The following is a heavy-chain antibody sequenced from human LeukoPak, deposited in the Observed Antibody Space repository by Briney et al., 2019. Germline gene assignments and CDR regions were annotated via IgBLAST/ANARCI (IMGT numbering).Heavy chain of an antibody. Sequence: NPSETLSLTCTVSGGSISSALYHWGWIRQPPGKNLEWLGSVYYTGSTHNNPSLKSRVTISVDTSKNQFSLKLSSVTAADTAVYYCARDDPAAEYFQHWGQGTLVTVSS. J-gene: IGHJ1*01. CDR1: GGSISSALYH. V-gene: IGHV4-39*07. CDR3: ARDDPAAEYFQH. CDR2: VYYTGST.